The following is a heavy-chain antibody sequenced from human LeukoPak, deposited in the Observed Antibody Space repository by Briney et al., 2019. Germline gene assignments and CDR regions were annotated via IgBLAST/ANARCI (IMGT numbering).Heavy chain of an antibody. D-gene: IGHD1-26*01. CDR2: ISSNGGRT. CDR3: ARDFLVGATAFDI. Sequence: GGSLRLSCAASGFTCSSYAFHWFRQAPGKGLEYVSAISSNGGRTYYANSVKGRFTISRDNSKNTLYLQMGRLRAEDMAVYYCARDFLVGATAFDIWGQGTMVTVSS. J-gene: IGHJ3*02. CDR1: GFTCSSYA. V-gene: IGHV3-64*01.